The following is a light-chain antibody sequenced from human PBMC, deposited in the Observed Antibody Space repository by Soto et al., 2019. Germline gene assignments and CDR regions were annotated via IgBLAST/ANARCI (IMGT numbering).Light chain of an antibody. Sequence: DIQRTQSPSSVSASVGDRVTITCRASQCISSWLAWYQQKPGKVPKLLIFVASSLQSGLPSRFSGSGSKTVFTLTSNSLQPEEFATYYCQQAINFPITLGQGTLLEIK. V-gene: IGKV1D-12*01. CDR3: QQAINFPIT. CDR1: QCISSW. CDR2: VAS. J-gene: IGKJ5*01.